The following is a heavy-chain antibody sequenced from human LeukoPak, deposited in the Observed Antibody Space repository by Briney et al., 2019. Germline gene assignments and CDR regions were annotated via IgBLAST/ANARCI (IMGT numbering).Heavy chain of an antibody. V-gene: IGHV1-18*04. CDR1: GCTFTSYG. Sequence: ASVKVSRKASGCTFTSYGISWVRQAPGQGLEWMGWISVYNGDTNYAQKLQGRVTMTTDTSTSTAYMELRSPRSDDTAVYYCAREGPDIVVVSNAFDIWGQGTMVTVSS. J-gene: IGHJ3*02. CDR3: AREGPDIVVVSNAFDI. CDR2: ISVYNGDT. D-gene: IGHD2-2*01.